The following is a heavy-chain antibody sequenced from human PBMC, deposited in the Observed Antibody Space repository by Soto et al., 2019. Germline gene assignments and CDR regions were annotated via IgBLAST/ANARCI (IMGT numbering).Heavy chain of an antibody. CDR2: INAGNGNT. CDR1: GYTFTSYA. D-gene: IGHD3-9*01. J-gene: IGHJ5*02. Sequence: QVQLVQSGAEVKKPGASVKVSCKASGYTFTSYAMHWVRQAPGQRLEWMGWINAGNGNTKYSQKFQGRVTITRDTSASTAYMELSSLRSEDTAVYYCARAGRNTYYDILTGYYHNWFDPWCQGTLVTVSS. CDR3: ARAGRNTYYDILTGYYHNWFDP. V-gene: IGHV1-3*01.